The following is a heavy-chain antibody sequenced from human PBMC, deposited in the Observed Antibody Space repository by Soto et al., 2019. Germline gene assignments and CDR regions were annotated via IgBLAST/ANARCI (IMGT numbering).Heavy chain of an antibody. Sequence: EVQLVESGGGPVKPGDSLRLSCAVSEFTFSSYTMSWVRQAPGKGLEWVSTISGGSTYIYYADSLKGRFTISRDNAKNSLSLQMNSLRVDDTAVYYCARSPSWSKREFDYWGQGTVVTVSS. D-gene: IGHD1-26*01. CDR1: EFTFSSYT. V-gene: IGHV3-21*01. CDR3: ARSPSWSKREFDY. CDR2: ISGGSTYI. J-gene: IGHJ4*02.